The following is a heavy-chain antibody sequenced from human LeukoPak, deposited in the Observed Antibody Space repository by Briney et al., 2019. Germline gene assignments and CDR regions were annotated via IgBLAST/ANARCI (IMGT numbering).Heavy chain of an antibody. D-gene: IGHD4-11*01. CDR1: GFTFSSYW. V-gene: IGHV3-7*01. CDR3: ARDMYPWRASNYYFDY. J-gene: IGHJ4*02. Sequence: GGSLRLSCAASGFTFSSYWMSWVRQAPGKGLEWVANIKQDGSEKYYVDSVKGRFTISRDNAKNSLYLQMNSLRAEDTAVYYCARDMYPWRASNYYFDYWGQGTLVAVSS. CDR2: IKQDGSEK.